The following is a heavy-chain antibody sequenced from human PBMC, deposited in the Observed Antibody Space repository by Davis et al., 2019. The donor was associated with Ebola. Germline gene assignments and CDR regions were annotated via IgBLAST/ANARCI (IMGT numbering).Heavy chain of an antibody. Sequence: GGSLRLSCAASGFTFSSYWMHWVRQAPGKGLEWVSYISSSSSTIYYADSVKGRFTISRDNAKNSLYLQMNSLRDEDTAVYYCARHLKGIAVAGDYYYYYGMDVWGQGTTVTVSS. J-gene: IGHJ6*02. V-gene: IGHV3-48*02. CDR2: ISSSSSTI. D-gene: IGHD6-19*01. CDR3: ARHLKGIAVAGDYYYYYGMDV. CDR1: GFTFSSYW.